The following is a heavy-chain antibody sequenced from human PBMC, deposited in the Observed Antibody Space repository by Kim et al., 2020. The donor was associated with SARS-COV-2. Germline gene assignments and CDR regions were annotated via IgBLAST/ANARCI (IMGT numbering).Heavy chain of an antibody. D-gene: IGHD5-18*01. J-gene: IGHJ4*02. CDR3: GKDRADGSYGYFGN. V-gene: IGHV3-30*18. Sequence: GGSLRLSCAASGFSFRSYGMHWVRQAPGKGLDWVAVISYDGSYKNYADSVKGRFAISRDNSKNTLYLQMNSLRAEDTAMYYCGKDRADGSYGYFGNWGQGTLVTVTS. CDR2: ISYDGSYK. CDR1: GFSFRSYG.